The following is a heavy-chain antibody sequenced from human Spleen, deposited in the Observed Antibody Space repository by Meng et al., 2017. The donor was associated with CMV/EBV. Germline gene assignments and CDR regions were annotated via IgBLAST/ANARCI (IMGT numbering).Heavy chain of an antibody. CDR1: GFTFSHYW. CDR3: VKDHRYYFDY. J-gene: IGHJ4*02. V-gene: IGHV3-7*01. CDR2: IKEDGSQT. Sequence: GESLKISCTASGFTFSHYWMTWVRQVPGKGLEWMANIKEDGSQTVYVDSVKGRFTISRDNAKTSLYLQMDSLRAEDTAVYYCVKDHRYYFDYWGQGTLVTVSS.